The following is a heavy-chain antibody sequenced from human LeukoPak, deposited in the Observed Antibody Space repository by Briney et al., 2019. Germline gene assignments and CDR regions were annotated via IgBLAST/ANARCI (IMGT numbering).Heavy chain of an antibody. CDR1: GYTFTGYY. J-gene: IGHJ6*02. CDR2: INPNSGGT. D-gene: IGHD3-22*01. CDR3: ANPYYYDRIYGMDV. Sequence: ASVKVSCKASGYTFTGYYMHWVRQAPGQGLEWMGWINPNSGGTNCAQKFQGRVTMTRDTSISTAYMELSRLRSDDTAVYYCANPYYYDRIYGMDVWGQGTTVTVSS. V-gene: IGHV1-2*02.